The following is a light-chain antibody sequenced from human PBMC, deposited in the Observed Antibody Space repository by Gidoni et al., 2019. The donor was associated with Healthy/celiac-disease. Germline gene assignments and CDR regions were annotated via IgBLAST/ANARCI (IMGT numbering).Light chain of an antibody. Sequence: DIQMTQSPSSLSASVGDRVTITCQASQDISNYLNWYQQKPGKAPKLLIYDASNLETGVPSRFSGSGSGTDFTFTISSLQPEDIATYYCQQYDNLPPLIFTFGPGPKWISN. CDR3: QQYDNLPPLIFT. CDR2: DAS. CDR1: QDISNY. V-gene: IGKV1-33*01. J-gene: IGKJ3*01.